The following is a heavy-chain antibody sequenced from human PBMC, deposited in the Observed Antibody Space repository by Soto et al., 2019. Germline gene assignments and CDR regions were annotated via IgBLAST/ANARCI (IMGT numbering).Heavy chain of an antibody. Sequence: ASETLSLTCTVSGGSVSSGSYYWSWIRQPPGKGLEWIGYIYYSGSTNYNPSLKSRVTISVDTSKNQFSLKLSSVTAADTAVYYCARAYGSGSYYNVRWFDPWGQGTLVTVSS. CDR2: IYYSGST. D-gene: IGHD3-10*01. J-gene: IGHJ5*02. V-gene: IGHV4-61*01. CDR1: GGSVSSGSYY. CDR3: ARAYGSGSYYNVRWFDP.